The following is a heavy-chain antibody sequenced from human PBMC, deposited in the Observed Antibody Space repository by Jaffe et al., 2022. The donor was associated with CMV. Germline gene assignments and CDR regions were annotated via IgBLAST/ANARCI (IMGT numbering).Heavy chain of an antibody. Sequence: EVQLVESGGGLVQPGGSLRLSCAASGFTFSSYEMNWVRQAPGKGLEWVSYISSSGSTIYYADSVKGRFTISRDNAKNSLYLQMNSLRAEDTAVYYCARLLDSYYDSSGFDYWGQGTLVTVSS. D-gene: IGHD3-22*01. CDR2: ISSSGSTI. V-gene: IGHV3-48*03. J-gene: IGHJ4*02. CDR1: GFTFSSYE. CDR3: ARLLDSYYDSSGFDY.